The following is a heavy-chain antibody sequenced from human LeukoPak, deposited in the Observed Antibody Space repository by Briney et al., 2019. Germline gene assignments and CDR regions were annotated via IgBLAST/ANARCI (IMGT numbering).Heavy chain of an antibody. V-gene: IGHV3-33*06. J-gene: IGHJ4*02. CDR2: IWYDGSNK. CDR1: GFAFSSYG. D-gene: IGHD6-13*01. Sequence: GGSLRLSCAASGFAFSSYGMHWVRQAPGKGLEWVAVIWYDGSNKYYADSVKGRSTISRDNSKNTLYLQMNSLRAEDTAVYYCAKDIRIAAAGLDYWGQGTLVTVSS. CDR3: AKDIRIAAAGLDY.